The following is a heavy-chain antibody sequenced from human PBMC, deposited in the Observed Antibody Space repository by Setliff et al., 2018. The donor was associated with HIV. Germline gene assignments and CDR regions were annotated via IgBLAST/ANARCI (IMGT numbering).Heavy chain of an antibody. CDR2: IEKKTNGGTR. D-gene: IGHD6-6*01. Sequence: GGSLRLSCAASGFSFTDVWMNWVRQAPGKGLEWVGRIEKKTNGGTRDYAAPVKGRFTISRDDSKNMAYLQMNSLKIEDTALYFCSINSPLSSWGQGTLVTVSS. CDR3: SINSPLSS. V-gene: IGHV3-15*04. J-gene: IGHJ4*02. CDR1: GFSFTDVW.